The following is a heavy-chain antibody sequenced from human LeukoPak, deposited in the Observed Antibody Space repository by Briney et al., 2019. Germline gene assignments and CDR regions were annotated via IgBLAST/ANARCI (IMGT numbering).Heavy chain of an antibody. CDR1: GFIFSNSA. Sequence: GGSLRLSCAASGFIFSNSAMAWVRQAPGKGLEWVSAISGRGDNTYYADSVKGRFTISRDNSKNTLYLQMNSLRAEDTAVYYCATATPPYCSGGSCYLDYWGQGTLVTVSS. V-gene: IGHV3-23*01. CDR3: ATATPPYCSGGSCYLDY. D-gene: IGHD2-15*01. CDR2: ISGRGDNT. J-gene: IGHJ4*02.